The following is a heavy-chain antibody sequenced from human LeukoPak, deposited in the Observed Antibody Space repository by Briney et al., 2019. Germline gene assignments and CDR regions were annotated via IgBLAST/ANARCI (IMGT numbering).Heavy chain of an antibody. J-gene: IGHJ5*01. D-gene: IGHD1-26*01. CDR3: AKDRGSYSTTADS. Sequence: PGGSLRLSCAASGFTFSDYGIHWVRQAPGKGPEWVAVIWYDGTNKYYGDSVKGRFTISRDNSKNTLYLQMNSLRAEDTAVYYCAKDRGSYSTTADSWGQGTLVTVSS. V-gene: IGHV3-33*06. CDR1: GFTFSDYG. CDR2: IWYDGTNK.